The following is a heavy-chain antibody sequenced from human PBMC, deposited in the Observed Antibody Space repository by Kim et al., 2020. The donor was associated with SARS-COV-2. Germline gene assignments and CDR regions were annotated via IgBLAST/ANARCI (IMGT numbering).Heavy chain of an antibody. J-gene: IGHJ6*02. V-gene: IGHV3-43D*03. CDR2: ISWDGGDT. CDR1: GFTFDDYA. D-gene: IGHD2-2*01. CDR3: AKDVSPRTADIVIVAADEFFYDYGMDV. Sequence: GGSLRLSCAASGFTFDDYAMHWVRQAPGKGLEWVSLISWDGGDTYYADSVKGRFTISRDNSKSSLYLQMNSLTPEDTALYYCAKDVSPRTADIVIVAADEFFYDYGMDVWGQGTTVPVSS.